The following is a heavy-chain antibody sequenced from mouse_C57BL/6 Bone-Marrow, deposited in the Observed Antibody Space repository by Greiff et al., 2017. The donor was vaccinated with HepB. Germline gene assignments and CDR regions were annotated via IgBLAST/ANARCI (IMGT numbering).Heavy chain of an antibody. CDR2: IYPGGGYT. CDR3: AREGVTGWFAY. J-gene: IGHJ3*01. Sequence: VQVVESGAELVRPGTSVKMSCKASGYTFTNYWIGWAKQRPGHGLEWIGDIYPGGGYTNYNEKFKGKATLTADKSSSTAYMQFSSLTSEDSAIYYCAREGVTGWFAYWGQGTLVTVSA. V-gene: IGHV1-63*01. CDR1: GYTFTNYW. D-gene: IGHD2-1*01.